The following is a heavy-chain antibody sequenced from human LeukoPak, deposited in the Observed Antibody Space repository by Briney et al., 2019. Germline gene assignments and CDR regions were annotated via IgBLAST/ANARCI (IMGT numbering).Heavy chain of an antibody. Sequence: SETLSLTCTVSGGSISSYYWSWIRQPAGKGLESIGHISTSGSTNYNPSLKSRVAMSVDTSKNQFSLKLTSVTAADTAVYYYARRVRVIPNWFDPWGQGTLVTVSS. J-gene: IGHJ5*02. CDR3: ARRVRVIPNWFDP. CDR2: ISTSGST. V-gene: IGHV4-4*07. CDR1: GGSISSYY. D-gene: IGHD2-21*01.